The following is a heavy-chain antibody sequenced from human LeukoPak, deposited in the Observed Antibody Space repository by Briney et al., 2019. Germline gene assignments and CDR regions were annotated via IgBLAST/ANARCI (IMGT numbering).Heavy chain of an antibody. CDR1: GYIFTNYG. Sequence: ASVKDSCKAFGYIFTNYGISWVRQAPGQGLEWMGWISAYNDNTNYAQKLQDRVTMTTDTSTSTAYMELRSLRSDDTAVYYCARDSRYYYDSSGYYVQSVWGQGTLVTVSS. CDR3: ARDSRYYYDSSGYYVQSV. CDR2: ISAYNDNT. J-gene: IGHJ4*02. V-gene: IGHV1-18*01. D-gene: IGHD3-22*01.